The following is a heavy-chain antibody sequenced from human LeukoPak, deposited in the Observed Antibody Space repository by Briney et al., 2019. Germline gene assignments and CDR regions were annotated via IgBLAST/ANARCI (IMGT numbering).Heavy chain of an antibody. CDR3: ARDKVTEAGPFDY. V-gene: IGHV1-69*04. D-gene: IGHD6-19*01. Sequence: SVKVSCKASGVTFSNYAISWVRQAPGQGLDWMGRIIPILGIIKYAQKFQGRVTITADKSTSTVYMDLSSLRSDDTAVYYCARDKVTEAGPFDYWGQGNLVTVSS. J-gene: IGHJ4*02. CDR2: IIPILGII. CDR1: GVTFSNYA.